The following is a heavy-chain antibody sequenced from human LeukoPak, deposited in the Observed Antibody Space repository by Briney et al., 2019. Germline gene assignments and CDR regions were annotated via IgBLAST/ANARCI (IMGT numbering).Heavy chain of an antibody. V-gene: IGHV1-2*02. J-gene: IGHJ4*02. CDR2: INPNSGGT. Sequence: ASVKVSCKASGYTFTGYYKHWVRQAPGQGLEWMGWINPNSGGTNYAQKFQGRVTMTRDTSISTAYMELSRLRSDDTAVYYCARGTSGTGDYFDYWGQGTLVTVSS. D-gene: IGHD7-27*01. CDR3: ARGTSGTGDYFDY. CDR1: GYTFTGYY.